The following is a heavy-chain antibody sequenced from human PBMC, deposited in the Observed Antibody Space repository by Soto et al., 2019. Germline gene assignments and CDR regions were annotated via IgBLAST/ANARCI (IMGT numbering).Heavy chain of an antibody. Sequence: QVQLVQSGAEVKKPGSSVKVSCKASGGTFSSYAISWVRQAPGQGLEWMGGIIPICGTAKYAQKFQGRVTIPANKYTSTDYMELRSLRSEDTAVYYCARSSSIAARQLYYYYYGMDVWGQGTTVTVS. J-gene: IGHJ6*02. CDR1: GGTFSSYA. D-gene: IGHD6-6*01. CDR2: IIPICGTA. CDR3: ARSSSIAARQLYYYYYGMDV. V-gene: IGHV1-69*06.